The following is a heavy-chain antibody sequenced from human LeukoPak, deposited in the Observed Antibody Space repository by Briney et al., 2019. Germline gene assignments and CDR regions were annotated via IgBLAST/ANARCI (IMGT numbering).Heavy chain of an antibody. CDR2: MNPNRGGT. D-gene: IGHD3-10*01. CDR1: GYTFTVDY. V-gene: IGHV1-2*02. J-gene: IGHJ4*02. Sequence: ASVTLSCTASGYTFTVDYLHWVRQAPGQGLEWMGWMNPNRGGTNYAQKFQGRVTMTRDTSISTAYMELSRLRSDDTAVYYCARDYASGSYYDYWGQGSLVTVSS. CDR3: ARDYASGSYYDY.